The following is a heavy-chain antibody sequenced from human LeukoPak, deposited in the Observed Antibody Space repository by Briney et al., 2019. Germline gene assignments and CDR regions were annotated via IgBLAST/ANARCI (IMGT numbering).Heavy chain of an antibody. Sequence: SETLSLTCAVSGHSISSGYYRGWIREPPGEGLAWIGTMYHRGSTYYNPSLKSRVTMSGDTSKNHFSLKLSSVIAAHAAVYYCARHRGDNSNPRYYFYYMDVWGKGTTVTVSS. D-gene: IGHD4-11*01. CDR1: GHSISSGYY. J-gene: IGHJ6*03. CDR2: MYHRGST. CDR3: ARHRGDNSNPRYYFYYMDV. V-gene: IGHV4-38-2*01.